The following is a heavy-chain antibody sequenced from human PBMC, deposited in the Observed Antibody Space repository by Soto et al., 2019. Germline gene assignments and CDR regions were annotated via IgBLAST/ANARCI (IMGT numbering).Heavy chain of an antibody. V-gene: IGHV1-69*13. J-gene: IGHJ5*02. CDR1: GGTFSSYA. Sequence: GASVKVSCKASGGTFSSYAISWVRQAPGQGLEWMGGIVPIFGTANYAQKFQGRVTITADESTSTAYMGLRSLRSDDTAVYYCARGVGSGTYYNQYNWFDPWGQGTLVTAPQ. D-gene: IGHD3-10*01. CDR2: IVPIFGTA. CDR3: ARGVGSGTYYNQYNWFDP.